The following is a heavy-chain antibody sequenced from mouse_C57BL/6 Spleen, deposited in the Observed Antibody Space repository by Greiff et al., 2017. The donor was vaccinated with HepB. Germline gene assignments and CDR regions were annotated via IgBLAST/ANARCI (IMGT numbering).Heavy chain of an antibody. V-gene: IGHV1-26*01. CDR1: GYTFTDYY. CDR3: ARHYDGNLWYFDV. CDR2: INPNNGGT. D-gene: IGHD2-3*01. Sequence: EVQLQQSGPELVKPGASVKISCKASGYTFTDYYMNWVKQSHGKSLEWIGDINPNNGGTSYNQKFKGKATLTVDKSSSTAYMELRSLTSEDSAVYYCARHYDGNLWYFDVWGTGTTVTVSS. J-gene: IGHJ1*03.